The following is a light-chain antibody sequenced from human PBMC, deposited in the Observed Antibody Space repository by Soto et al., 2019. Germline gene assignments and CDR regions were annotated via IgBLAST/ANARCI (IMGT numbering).Light chain of an antibody. V-gene: IGKV3-20*01. J-gene: IGKJ1*01. CDR2: GAS. CDR1: QSVSSY. CDR3: QQYDTLPRT. Sequence: EIVLTQSPATVSLSQGDRATLSCSASQSVSSYLAWYQQKPGQAPRLLIYGASSRATGIPDRFSGSGSGTDFTLTISRLEPEDFAVYYCQQYDTLPRTFGQGTKVDI.